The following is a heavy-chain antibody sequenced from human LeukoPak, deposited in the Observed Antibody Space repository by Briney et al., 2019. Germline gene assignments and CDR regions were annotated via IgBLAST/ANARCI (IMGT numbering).Heavy chain of an antibody. Sequence: GGSLRLSCAASDFTFGRYRMNWVRQASGKGLEWVSSISGSSTYIYYADSVKGRFTISRDNAKNSLYLQMNSLTGDDTAVYFCARDIYADYGFDYWGQGTLVTVPS. D-gene: IGHD4-17*01. CDR1: DFTFGRYR. V-gene: IGHV3-21*01. CDR2: ISGSSTYI. J-gene: IGHJ4*02. CDR3: ARDIYADYGFDY.